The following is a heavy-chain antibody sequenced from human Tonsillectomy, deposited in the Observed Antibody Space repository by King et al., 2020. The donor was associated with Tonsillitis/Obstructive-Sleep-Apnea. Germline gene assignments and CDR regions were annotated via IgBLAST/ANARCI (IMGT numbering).Heavy chain of an antibody. CDR3: TRISTVAYYFDY. D-gene: IGHD4-23*01. CDR2: TSNKDNSYTT. J-gene: IGHJ4*02. Sequence: VQLVESGGGLVQPGGSLRLSCAASGFTFSDHYIDWVRLAPGKGLEWVGRTSNKDNSYTTEYSASVKGRFTISRDDSKNSLYLQMNSLKTEDTAVYYCTRISTVAYYFDYWGQGTLVTVSS. CDR1: GFTFSDHY. V-gene: IGHV3-72*01.